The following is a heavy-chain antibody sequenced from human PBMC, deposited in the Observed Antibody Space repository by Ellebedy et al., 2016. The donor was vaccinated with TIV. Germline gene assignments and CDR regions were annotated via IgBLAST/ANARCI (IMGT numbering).Heavy chain of an antibody. CDR3: ARGEVRRGYRTGKVGARPYWFDP. D-gene: IGHD1-26*01. V-gene: IGHV4-34*01. CDR1: GGSFSGYY. Sequence: MPAGSLRLSCAVYGGSFSGYYWSWIRQPPGKGLEWVGEINHSGSTNYNPSLKSRVTISVDTSKNQFSLKLSSVTAADTAVYYCARGEVRRGYRTGKVGARPYWFDPWGQGTLVTVSS. J-gene: IGHJ5*02. CDR2: INHSGST.